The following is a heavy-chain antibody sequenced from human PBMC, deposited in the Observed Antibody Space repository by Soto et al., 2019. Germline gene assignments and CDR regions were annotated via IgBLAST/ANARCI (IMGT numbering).Heavy chain of an antibody. J-gene: IGHJ4*02. V-gene: IGHV2-5*02. D-gene: IGHD1-7*01. CDR2: IYWDDDK. CDR1: GFSISTSGVG. Sequence: VPTLVNPTQTLTLTCTFSGFSISTSGVGVGWIRQPPGKALEWLALIYWDDDKRYSPSLRSRLAITKDTSNNQVVLTMTNMDPVDTATYFCAHRVIHPGDWNYGEFDYWGQGTLVTVSS. CDR3: AHRVIHPGDWNYGEFDY.